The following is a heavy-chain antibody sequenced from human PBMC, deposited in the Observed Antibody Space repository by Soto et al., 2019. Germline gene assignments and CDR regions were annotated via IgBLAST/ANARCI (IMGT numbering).Heavy chain of an antibody. J-gene: IGHJ3*02. CDR1: GYSFTSYW. V-gene: IGHV5-51*01. CDR3: ARLSGYCSSTSCYTGAFDI. D-gene: IGHD2-2*02. Sequence: PGESLKISCKGSGYSFTSYWIDWVRQMPGKGLEWMGIIYPGDSDTRYSPSFQGQVTISADKSISTAYLQWSSLKASDTAMYYCARLSGYCSSTSCYTGAFDIWGQGTMVTVSS. CDR2: IYPGDSDT.